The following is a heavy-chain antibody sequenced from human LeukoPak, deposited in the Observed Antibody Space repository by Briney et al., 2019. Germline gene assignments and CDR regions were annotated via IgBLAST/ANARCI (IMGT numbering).Heavy chain of an antibody. Sequence: SETLSLTCTVSGGSISSYYWSWIRQPPGKGLEWIGYIYYSGSTNYNPSLKSRVTILVDTSKNQFSLKLSSVTAADTAVYYCARGSGGGKINYYFDYWGQGTLVTVSS. J-gene: IGHJ4*02. CDR1: GGSISSYY. D-gene: IGHD2-15*01. CDR3: ARGSGGGKINYYFDY. V-gene: IGHV4-59*01. CDR2: IYYSGST.